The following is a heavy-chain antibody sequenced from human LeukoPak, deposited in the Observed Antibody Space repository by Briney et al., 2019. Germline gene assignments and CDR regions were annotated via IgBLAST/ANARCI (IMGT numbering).Heavy chain of an antibody. D-gene: IGHD4-17*01. CDR1: GGTFSSHA. CDR3: ARGFDYGDYATGGY. CDR2: IIPIFGTA. J-gene: IGHJ4*02. Sequence: SVKVSCRASGGTFSSHAISWVRQAPGQGLEWMGGIIPIFGTANYAQKFQGRVTITADESTSTAYMELSSLRSEDTAVYYCARGFDYGDYATGGYWGQGTLVTVSS. V-gene: IGHV1-69*13.